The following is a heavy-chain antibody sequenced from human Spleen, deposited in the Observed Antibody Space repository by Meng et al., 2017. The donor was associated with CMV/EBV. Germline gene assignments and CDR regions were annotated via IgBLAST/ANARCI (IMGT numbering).Heavy chain of an antibody. J-gene: IGHJ5*01. Sequence: VSCKAYGDTFSSYSVSWMRQVPRQGLEWMGKIIPMVGVAKYAERFQGKVAINADTSTSTAYMELSSLKSEDTAVYYCALHQADWFDSWGQGTLVTVSS. CDR1: GDTFSSYS. CDR3: ALHQADWFDS. CDR2: IIPMVGVA. V-gene: IGHV1-69*02.